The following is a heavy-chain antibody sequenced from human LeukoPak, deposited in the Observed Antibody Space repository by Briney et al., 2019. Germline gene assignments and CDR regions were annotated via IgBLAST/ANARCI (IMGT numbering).Heavy chain of an antibody. J-gene: IGHJ4*02. Sequence: GRSLRLSCAASGFTFSSYGMHWVRQAPGKGLEWVAVIWYDGSNKYYADSVKGRFTISRDNSKNTLYLQMNSLRAEDTAVYYCARDDYVWGSYPGGFDYWGQGTLVTVSS. CDR2: IWYDGSNK. CDR1: GFTFSSYG. V-gene: IGHV3-33*08. CDR3: ARDDYVWGSYPGGFDY. D-gene: IGHD3-16*02.